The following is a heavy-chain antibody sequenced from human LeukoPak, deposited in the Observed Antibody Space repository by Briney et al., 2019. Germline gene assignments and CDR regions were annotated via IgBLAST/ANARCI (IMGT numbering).Heavy chain of an antibody. V-gene: IGHV3-48*04. D-gene: IGHD6-19*01. CDR2: ISSSSSTI. CDR3: ASTVAGTAY. Sequence: GGSLRLSCAASGFTFSSYSMNWVRQAPGKGLEWVSYISSSSSTIYYADSVKGRFTISRDNAKNSLYLQMNSLRAEDAAVYYCASTVAGTAYWGQGTLVTVSS. J-gene: IGHJ4*02. CDR1: GFTFSSYS.